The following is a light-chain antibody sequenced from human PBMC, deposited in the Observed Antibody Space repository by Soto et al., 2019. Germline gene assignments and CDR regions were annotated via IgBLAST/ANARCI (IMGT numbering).Light chain of an antibody. J-gene: IGLJ1*01. Sequence: QSVLTQPPSASGTPGQRVTISCSGSSSNIGSNTVNWYQQLPGTAPKLLIYNNNQRPSGVPDRFSGSKSGTSASLAISGLXXEDEADYYCAAWDDSLNGLVFGTGTKVTV. CDR2: NNN. CDR1: SSNIGSNT. V-gene: IGLV1-44*01. CDR3: AAWDDSLNGLV.